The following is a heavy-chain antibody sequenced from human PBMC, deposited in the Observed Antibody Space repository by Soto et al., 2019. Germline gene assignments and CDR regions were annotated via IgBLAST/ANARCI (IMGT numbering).Heavy chain of an antibody. CDR1: GYTFTSYA. CDR3: ASESSGGEFDY. J-gene: IGHJ4*02. Sequence: QVQLVQSGAEEKKPGASVKVSCKASGYTFTSYAMHWVRQAPGQRLEWMGWSKAGNGNTKYSQKFQGRVTITRDTSASTAYMELSSLRSEDTAVYYCASESSGGEFDYWGQGTLVTVSS. CDR2: SKAGNGNT. V-gene: IGHV1-3*05. D-gene: IGHD2-15*01.